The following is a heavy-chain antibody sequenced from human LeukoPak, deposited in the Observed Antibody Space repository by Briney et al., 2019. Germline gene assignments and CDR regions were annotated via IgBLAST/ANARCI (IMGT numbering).Heavy chain of an antibody. V-gene: IGHV1-69*04. J-gene: IGHJ3*02. D-gene: IGHD6-13*01. CDR3: ARFSSSWGDAFDI. Sequence: GASVKVSCKASGGTFSSYAISWVRQAPGQGLEWMGRIIPILGIANYAQKFQGRVTITADKSTSTAYMELSSLRSEDTAVYYCARFSSSWGDAFDIWGQGTMVTVSS. CDR2: IIPILGIA. CDR1: GGTFSSYA.